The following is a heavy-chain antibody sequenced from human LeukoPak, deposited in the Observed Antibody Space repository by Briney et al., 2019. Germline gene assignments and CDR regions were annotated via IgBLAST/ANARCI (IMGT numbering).Heavy chain of an antibody. CDR1: GYSFTGYG. D-gene: IGHD3-16*01. V-gene: IGHV1-18*01. Sequence: ASVKVSCKASGYSFTGYGVAWVRQAPGQGLEWMGWIAAYNGLTNYAENLQGRLTLSTDTSTSTAFMELGNLTSDDTAVYFCVRSYGLEGDYWGRGTLVTVSS. J-gene: IGHJ4*02. CDR2: IAAYNGLT. CDR3: VRSYGLEGDY.